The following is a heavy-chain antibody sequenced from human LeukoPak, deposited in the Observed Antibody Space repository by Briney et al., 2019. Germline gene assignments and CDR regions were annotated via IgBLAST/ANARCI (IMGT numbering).Heavy chain of an antibody. CDR2: IYHSGRT. Sequence: SETLSLTCTVSGYSITSGFYWGWIRQPPGKGLEWIGSIYHSGRTYYDPSLKSRVTISVDTSKNQFSLKLTSVTAADTALYYCARANYYDNSGYSRGAFDIWGPGTMVTVSS. CDR3: ARANYYDNSGYSRGAFDI. CDR1: GYSITSGFY. V-gene: IGHV4-38-2*02. J-gene: IGHJ3*02. D-gene: IGHD3-22*01.